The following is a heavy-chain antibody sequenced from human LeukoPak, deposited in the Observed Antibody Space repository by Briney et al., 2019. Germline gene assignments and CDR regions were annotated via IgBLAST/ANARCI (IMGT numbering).Heavy chain of an antibody. CDR3: AREQWYRFEY. J-gene: IGHJ4*02. D-gene: IGHD6-19*01. CDR1: GYTFTNYG. CDR2: TSTYNGNT. Sequence: ASVKVSCKASGYTFTNYGITWVRQAPGQGLEWIGWTSTYNGNTNYAQKFQGRVTMTTDTSTSTVYMEVRSLRSDDTAIYYCAREQWYRFEYWGQGSLVTVSS. V-gene: IGHV1-18*01.